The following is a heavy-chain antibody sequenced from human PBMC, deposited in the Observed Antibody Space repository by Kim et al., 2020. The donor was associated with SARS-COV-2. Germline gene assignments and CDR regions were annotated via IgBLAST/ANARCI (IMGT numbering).Heavy chain of an antibody. V-gene: IGHV3-15*01. D-gene: IGHD3-9*01. CDR3: TTEDGVLRYFDWLPYYDY. Sequence: KGRFTISRDDSKNTLYLQMNSLKTEDTAVYYCTTEDGVLRYFDWLPYYDYWGQGTLVTVSS. J-gene: IGHJ4*02.